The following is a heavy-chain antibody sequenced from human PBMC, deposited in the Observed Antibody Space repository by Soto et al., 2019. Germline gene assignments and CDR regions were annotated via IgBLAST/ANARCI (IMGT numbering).Heavy chain of an antibody. CDR2: IYYSGST. V-gene: IGHV4-59*08. CDR1: GGSISSYY. Sequence: QVQLQESGPGLVKPSETLSLTCTVSGGSISSYYWSWIRQPPGKGLEWIGYIYYSGSTNYNPSLKSRITISVDTSKNQFSLKRSSVAAADTAVYYCARPHDSWGQGTLVTVSS. J-gene: IGHJ4*02. CDR3: ARPHDS.